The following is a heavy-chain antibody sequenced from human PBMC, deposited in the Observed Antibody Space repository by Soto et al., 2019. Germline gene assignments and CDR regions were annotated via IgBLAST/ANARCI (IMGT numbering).Heavy chain of an antibody. D-gene: IGHD3-10*01. V-gene: IGHV1-24*01. CDR2: FDPEDGET. CDR3: ATVRAVTPYYYYYYMDV. Sequence: QAPGKGLEWMGGFDPEDGETIYAQKFQGRVTMTEDTSTDTAYMELSSLRSEDTAVYYCATVRAVTPYYYYYYMDVWGKGTTVTVSS. J-gene: IGHJ6*03.